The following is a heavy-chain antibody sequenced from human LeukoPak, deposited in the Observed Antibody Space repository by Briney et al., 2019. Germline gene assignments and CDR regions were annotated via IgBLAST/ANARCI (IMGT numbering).Heavy chain of an antibody. CDR1: GYRFTSYY. CDR2: INPSGGTT. Sequence: WASVKVSCKASGYRFTSYYMHWVRQAPGQGLEWMGIINPSGGTTSFAQKFQGRITMTRDTYTSTVYMELSSLRSEDTAVYYCARDATVIIPKNYFDPWGQGTLVTVSS. D-gene: IGHD4-17*01. V-gene: IGHV1-46*01. J-gene: IGHJ5*02. CDR3: ARDATVIIPKNYFDP.